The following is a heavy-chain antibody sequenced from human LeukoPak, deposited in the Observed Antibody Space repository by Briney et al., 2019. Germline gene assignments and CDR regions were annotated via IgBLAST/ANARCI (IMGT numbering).Heavy chain of an antibody. D-gene: IGHD1-20*01. V-gene: IGHV3-74*01. CDR2: IKSDGITI. CDR3: LRDLNWSLDQ. CDR1: GFTFDDYA. Sequence: GGSLRLSCAASGFTFDDYAMHWVRQAPGKGLVWVSRIKSDGITITYADSVKGRFTISRDNAKNTLYLQMNSLRAEDTAVYYCLRDLNWSLDQWGQGTLVTVSS. J-gene: IGHJ4*02.